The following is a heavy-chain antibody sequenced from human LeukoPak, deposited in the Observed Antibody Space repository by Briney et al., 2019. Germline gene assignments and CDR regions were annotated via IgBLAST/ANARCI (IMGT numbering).Heavy chain of an antibody. CDR2: ISSNGGST. D-gene: IGHD1-26*01. J-gene: IGHJ4*02. CDR1: GFTFSNYV. CDR3: ARESFGSYYDY. Sequence: GESLRLSCAASGFTFSNYVMIWVRQAPGKGLEYVSAISSNGGSTYYANSVKGRFTISRDNSKNTLYLQMGSLRAEDMAVYYCARESFGSYYDYWGQGTLVTVSS. V-gene: IGHV3-64*01.